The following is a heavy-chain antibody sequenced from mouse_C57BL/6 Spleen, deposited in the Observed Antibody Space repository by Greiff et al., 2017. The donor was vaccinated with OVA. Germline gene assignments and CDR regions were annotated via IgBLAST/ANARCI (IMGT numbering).Heavy chain of an antibody. CDR2: INPSSGYT. Sequence: QVQLQQSGAELAKPGASVKLSCKASGYTFTSYWMHWVKQRPGQGLEWIGYINPSSGYTKYNEKFKDKATLTADKSSSTAYMQLSSPTYEDSAVYYCARGPIYYGNYGEFDYWGQGTTLTVSS. V-gene: IGHV1-7*01. J-gene: IGHJ2*01. CDR1: GYTFTSYW. D-gene: IGHD2-1*01. CDR3: ARGPIYYGNYGEFDY.